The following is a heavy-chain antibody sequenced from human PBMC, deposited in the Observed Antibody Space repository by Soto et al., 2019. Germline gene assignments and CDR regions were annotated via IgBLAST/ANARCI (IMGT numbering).Heavy chain of an antibody. Sequence: EASVKVSCKATGYTFSAYTMNWVRQAPGQSLEWRGWINAGSGNTKYSQNFQGRVSITRDTSASTVYMELTGLTSEDTAVYYCARDTETLGPRANDALDIWGQGTMVTVSS. D-gene: IGHD3-3*02. V-gene: IGHV1-3*01. CDR2: INAGSGNT. CDR3: ARDTETLGPRANDALDI. CDR1: GYTFSAYT. J-gene: IGHJ3*02.